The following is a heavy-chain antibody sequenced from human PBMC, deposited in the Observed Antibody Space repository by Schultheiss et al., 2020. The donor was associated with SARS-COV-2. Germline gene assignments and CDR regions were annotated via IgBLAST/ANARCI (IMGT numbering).Heavy chain of an antibody. D-gene: IGHD3-22*01. J-gene: IGHJ6*02. CDR2: ISYSGST. Sequence: SETLSLTCTVSGGSISSYYWSWIRQPPGKGLEWIGHISYSGSTYYNPSLKSRVTISVDTSKNQFSLKLSSVTAADTAVYYCARDYYDSSGYYFYGMDVWGQGTTVTVSS. V-gene: IGHV4-59*12. CDR3: ARDYYDSSGYYFYGMDV. CDR1: GGSISSYY.